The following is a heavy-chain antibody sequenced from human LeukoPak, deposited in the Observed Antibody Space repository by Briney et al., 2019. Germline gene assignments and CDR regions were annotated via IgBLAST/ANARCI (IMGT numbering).Heavy chain of an antibody. CDR1: GGSISNYY. Sequence: SETLSLTCNVSGGSISNYYWTWIRQPAGKGLEWIGRICSSGTTTYNPSLKSRVAMSVDTSRNQFSLKLSSVTAADTAVYYCARVSPIAVAGSSYYYAMDVWGQGTTVTVSS. CDR3: ARVSPIAVAGSSYYYAMDV. D-gene: IGHD6-19*01. V-gene: IGHV4-4*07. CDR2: ICSSGTT. J-gene: IGHJ6*02.